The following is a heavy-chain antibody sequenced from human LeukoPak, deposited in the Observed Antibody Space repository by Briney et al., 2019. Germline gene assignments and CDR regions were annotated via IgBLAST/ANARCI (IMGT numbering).Heavy chain of an antibody. CDR1: GGSISNGGYS. Sequence: TSETLSLTCAVSGGSISNGGYSWSWIRQPPGKGLEWIGYIYHSGSTYYNPSLKSRVTISVDRSKNQFSLKLSSVTAADTAVYYCARGNRDYYDSSGWYYFDYWGQGTLVTVSS. CDR3: ARGNRDYYDSSGWYYFDY. D-gene: IGHD3-22*01. V-gene: IGHV4-30-2*01. CDR2: IYHSGST. J-gene: IGHJ4*02.